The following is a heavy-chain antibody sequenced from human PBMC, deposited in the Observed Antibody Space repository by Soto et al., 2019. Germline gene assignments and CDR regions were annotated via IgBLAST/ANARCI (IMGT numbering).Heavy chain of an antibody. CDR1: EFTFSNYA. CDR3: AKNPGYYYDSTGYHFDY. D-gene: IGHD3-22*01. J-gene: IGHJ4*02. Sequence: PGGSLRLSYAASEFTFSNYAMSGVRQAPGKGLEWVSAISYGGGTTYYADSVKGRFTISRDNSKNTLYLQMNSLRAEDTAVYYCAKNPGYYYDSTGYHFDYWGQGP. CDR2: ISYGGGTT. V-gene: IGHV3-23*01.